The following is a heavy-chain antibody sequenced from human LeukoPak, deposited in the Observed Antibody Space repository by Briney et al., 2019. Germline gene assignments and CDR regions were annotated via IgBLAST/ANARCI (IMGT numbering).Heavy chain of an antibody. V-gene: IGHV4-34*01. Sequence: SETLSLTCAVYGGSFSGYYWSWIRQPPRKGLEWIGEINHSGSTNYNPSLKSRVTISVDTSKNQFSLKLSSVTAADTVVYYCASLMTTVTTSGDYWGQGTLVTVSS. CDR1: GGSFSGYY. J-gene: IGHJ4*02. CDR3: ASLMTTVTTSGDY. D-gene: IGHD4-17*01. CDR2: INHSGST.